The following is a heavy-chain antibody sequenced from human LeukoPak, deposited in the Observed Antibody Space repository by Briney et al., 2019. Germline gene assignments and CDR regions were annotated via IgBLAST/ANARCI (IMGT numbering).Heavy chain of an antibody. V-gene: IGHV3-48*02. Sequence: GGSLRLSCAASGFTFSSYSMNWVRQAPGKGLEWLSYINNGSSSIYYSDSVKGRFTISRDNAKNSLYLQMNSLRDEDTAVYYCARAPACSTTSSYPNLFDVWGQGTLVTVSS. CDR2: INNGSSSI. J-gene: IGHJ4*02. D-gene: IGHD2-2*01. CDR1: GFTFSSYS. CDR3: ARAPACSTTSSYPNLFDV.